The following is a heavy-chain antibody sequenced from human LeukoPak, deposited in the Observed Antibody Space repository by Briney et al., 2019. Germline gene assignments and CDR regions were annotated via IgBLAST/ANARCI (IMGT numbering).Heavy chain of an antibody. CDR1: GYTFTGYY. CDR2: IIPIFGTA. Sequence: GASVKVSCKASGYTFTGYYMHWVRQAPGQGLEWMGGIIPIFGTANYAQKFQGRVTITADESTSTAYMELSSLRSEDTAVYYCARAPKSREFDPWGQGTLVTVSS. V-gene: IGHV1-69*13. CDR3: ARAPKSREFDP. J-gene: IGHJ5*02.